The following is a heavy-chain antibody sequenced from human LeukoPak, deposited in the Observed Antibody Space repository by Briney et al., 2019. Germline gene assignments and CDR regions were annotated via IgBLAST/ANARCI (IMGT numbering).Heavy chain of an antibody. J-gene: IGHJ6*03. CDR1: GGSISSYY. Sequence: SETLSLTCTVSGGSISSYYWSWIRQPPGKGLEWIGYIYYSGSTNYNPSLKSRVTISVDTSKNQFSLKLSSVTAADTAVYYCARGPPPGEAYYMDVWGKGTTVTVSS. CDR3: ARGPPPGEAYYMDV. CDR2: IYYSGST. V-gene: IGHV4-59*01. D-gene: IGHD1-14*01.